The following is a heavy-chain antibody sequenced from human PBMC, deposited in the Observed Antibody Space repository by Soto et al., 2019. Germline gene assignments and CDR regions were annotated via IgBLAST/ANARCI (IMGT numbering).Heavy chain of an antibody. J-gene: IGHJ4*01. CDR1: GFSFSNAW. D-gene: IGHD4-17*01. CDR3: TTDSYMTNIIVRFDY. CDR2: VKSKTDGGTT. Sequence: GGSLRLSCAVSGFSFSNAWINWVRQAPGKGLEWVGRVKSKTDGGTTDFAAPVKGRFAISRDDSKNMVYLEMNSLKTEDTAIYYCTTDSYMTNIIVRFDYWGHGALVTVSS. V-gene: IGHV3-15*07.